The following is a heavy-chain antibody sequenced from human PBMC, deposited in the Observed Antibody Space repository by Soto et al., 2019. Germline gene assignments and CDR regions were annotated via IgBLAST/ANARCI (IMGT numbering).Heavy chain of an antibody. D-gene: IGHD5-12*01. V-gene: IGHV4-39*01. CDR1: GGSISSSSYY. Sequence: QLQLQESGPGLVKPSETLSLTCTVSGGSISSSSYYWGWIRQPPGKGLEWIGSIYYSGSTYYNPSLKSRVTISVDTSKNQFSLKLSSVTAADTAVYYCARRRRGYSGYPSYYGMDVWGQGTTVTVSS. CDR3: ARRRRGYSGYPSYYGMDV. J-gene: IGHJ6*02. CDR2: IYYSGST.